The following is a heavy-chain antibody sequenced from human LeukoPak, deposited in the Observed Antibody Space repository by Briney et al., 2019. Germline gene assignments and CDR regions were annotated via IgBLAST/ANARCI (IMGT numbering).Heavy chain of an antibody. Sequence: PTGGSLRLSCAASGFTFSSYWMSWVRQAPGKGLEWVANIKQDGSEKYYVDSVKGRFTISRDNAKNSLYLQMNSLRAEDTAVYYCARDNYDFWSGYYDWGQGTLVTVSS. CDR1: GFTFSSYW. D-gene: IGHD3-3*01. CDR3: ARDNYDFWSGYYD. V-gene: IGHV3-7*01. J-gene: IGHJ4*02. CDR2: IKQDGSEK.